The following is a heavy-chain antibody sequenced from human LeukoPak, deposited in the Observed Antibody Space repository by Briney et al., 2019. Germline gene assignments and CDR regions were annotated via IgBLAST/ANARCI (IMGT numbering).Heavy chain of an antibody. Sequence: GGSLRLSCAASGFTFSSYGMHWVRQAPGKGLEWVAFIRYDGSNKYYADSVKGRFTISRDNSKNTLYLQMNSLRAEDTAVYYCAKDRGFGELGGNWFDPWGQGTLVTVSS. CDR3: AKDRGFGELGGNWFDP. CDR2: IRYDGSNK. D-gene: IGHD3-10*01. CDR1: GFTFSSYG. V-gene: IGHV3-30*02. J-gene: IGHJ5*02.